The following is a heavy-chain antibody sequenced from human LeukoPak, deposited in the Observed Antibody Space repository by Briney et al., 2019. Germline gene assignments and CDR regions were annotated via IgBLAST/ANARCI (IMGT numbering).Heavy chain of an antibody. CDR1: GGTFSSYA. D-gene: IGHD3-10*01. Sequence: ASVKVSCEASGGTFSSYAISWVRQAPGQGLEWMGGIIPIFGTANYAQKFQGRVTITADESTGTAYMELSSLRSEDTAVYYCARVMVRGVFDYWGQGTLVTVSS. CDR2: IIPIFGTA. J-gene: IGHJ4*02. CDR3: ARVMVRGVFDY. V-gene: IGHV1-69*13.